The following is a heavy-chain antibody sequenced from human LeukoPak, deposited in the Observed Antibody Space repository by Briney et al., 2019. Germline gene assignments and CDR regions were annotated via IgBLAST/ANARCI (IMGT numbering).Heavy chain of an antibody. Sequence: GASVKVSCKAPGYTFTNYHINWVRQAPGQGLEWMGWISAYNGNTNYAQNLQGRVTMTTDTSTSTAYMELRSLRSDNTAVYYCARDVSFSYGYFDYWGQGTLVTVSS. CDR3: ARDVSFSYGYFDY. CDR1: GYTFTNYH. D-gene: IGHD3-16*01. CDR2: ISAYNGNT. J-gene: IGHJ4*02. V-gene: IGHV1-18*01.